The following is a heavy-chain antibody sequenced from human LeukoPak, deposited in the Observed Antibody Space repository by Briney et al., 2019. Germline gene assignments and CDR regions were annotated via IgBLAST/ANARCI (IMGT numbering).Heavy chain of an antibody. CDR1: GGSVSSGNYY. Sequence: SETLSLTCTVSGGSVSSGNYYWSWIRQPPGRGLEWIGYIFYSGSTKYNPSLKSRVTISVDTSKNQFSLKVSSVTAADTAVYYCAREIITAGYYYYYMDVWGKGTTVTVSS. V-gene: IGHV4-61*01. CDR2: IFYSGST. CDR3: AREIITAGYYYYYMDV. J-gene: IGHJ6*03. D-gene: IGHD6-25*01.